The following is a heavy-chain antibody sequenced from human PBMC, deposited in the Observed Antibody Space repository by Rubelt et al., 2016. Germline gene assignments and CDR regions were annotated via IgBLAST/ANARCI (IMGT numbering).Heavy chain of an antibody. CDR3: ARHGQVQSGDAFDI. J-gene: IGHJ3*02. D-gene: IGHD1-26*01. CDR1: GYSFTSYW. Sequence: EVQLVQPGAEVKKPGESLKISCTGSGYSFTSYWIGWVRQMPGNGLAWMGIISPGDSDTRYSPACQGQVTISADKSISTAYLKWSSLKASDTAMYYCARHGQVQSGDAFDIWGQGTMVTVSS. CDR2: ISPGDSDT. V-gene: IGHV5-51*01.